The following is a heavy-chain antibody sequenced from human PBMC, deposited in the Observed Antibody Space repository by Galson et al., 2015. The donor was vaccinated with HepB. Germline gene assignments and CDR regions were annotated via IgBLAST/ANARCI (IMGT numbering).Heavy chain of an antibody. CDR3: ARGSGNYYYYMDV. D-gene: IGHD1-26*01. CDR1: GFTFSGYG. CDR2: ISYDGSNK. Sequence: SLRLSCAASGFTFSGYGMHWVRQAPGKGLEWVAIISYDGSNKYYADSVKGRFTISRDSSKNSLYLQMNSLRAEDTAVYYCARGSGNYYYYMDVWGKGTTVTVSS. V-gene: IGHV3-30*03. J-gene: IGHJ6*03.